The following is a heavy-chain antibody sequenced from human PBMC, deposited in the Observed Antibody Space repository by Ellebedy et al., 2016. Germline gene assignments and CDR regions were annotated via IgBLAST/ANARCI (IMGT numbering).Heavy chain of an antibody. CDR3: AKLPRIAAAGYYGMDV. Sequence: GESLKISXAASGFTFSSYAMHWVRQAPGKGLEWVAVISYDGSNKYYADSVKGRFTISRDNSKNTLYLQMNSLRAEDTAVYYCAKLPRIAAAGYYGMDVWGQGTTVTVSS. J-gene: IGHJ6*02. V-gene: IGHV3-30-3*01. CDR1: GFTFSSYA. D-gene: IGHD6-13*01. CDR2: ISYDGSNK.